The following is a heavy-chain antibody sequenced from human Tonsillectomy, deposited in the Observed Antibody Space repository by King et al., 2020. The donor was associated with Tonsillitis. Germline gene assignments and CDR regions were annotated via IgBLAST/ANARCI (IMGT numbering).Heavy chain of an antibody. Sequence: DVQLVESGGGLVQPGGSLRLSCAASGFTFSSYSMNWVRQAPGKGLEWVSYISSSSNTIYYADSVKGRFTISRDNAKNSLYLQMNSLRDEDTAVYYCARWEMATPGHGMDVWGQGTTVTVSS. J-gene: IGHJ6*02. V-gene: IGHV3-48*02. CDR1: GFTFSSYS. D-gene: IGHD5-24*01. CDR3: ARWEMATPGHGMDV. CDR2: ISSSSNTI.